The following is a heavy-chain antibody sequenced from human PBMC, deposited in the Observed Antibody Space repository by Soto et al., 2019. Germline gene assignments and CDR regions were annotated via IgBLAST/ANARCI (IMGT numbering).Heavy chain of an antibody. V-gene: IGHV2-5*02. CDR2: IYWDDDK. Sequence: QITLKESGPPLVKPTQTLTLTCTFSGFSLSTSGVGVGWIRQPPGKALEWLALIYWDDDKRYSPSLKSRLTITKDTSKSQVVLTMTNMDPVDTATYYCAHRREYCSGGSCYSIWFDPWGQGTLVTVSS. CDR3: AHRREYCSGGSCYSIWFDP. CDR1: GFSLSTSGVG. D-gene: IGHD2-15*01. J-gene: IGHJ5*02.